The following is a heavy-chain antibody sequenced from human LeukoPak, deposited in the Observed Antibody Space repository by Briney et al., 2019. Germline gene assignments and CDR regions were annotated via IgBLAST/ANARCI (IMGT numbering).Heavy chain of an antibody. J-gene: IGHJ3*02. CDR3: AKSPLWFGVAGAFDI. CDR2: ISSSGSTI. CDR1: GFTFSSYE. Sequence: GGSLRLSCAASGFTFSSYEMNWVRQAPGKGLEWVSYISSSGSTIYYADSVKGRFTISRDNAKNSLYLQMNSLRAEDTAVYYCAKSPLWFGVAGAFDIWGQGTMVTVSS. D-gene: IGHD3-10*01. V-gene: IGHV3-48*03.